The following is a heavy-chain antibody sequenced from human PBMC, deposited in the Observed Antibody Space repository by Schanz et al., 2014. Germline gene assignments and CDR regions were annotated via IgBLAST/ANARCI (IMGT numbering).Heavy chain of an antibody. V-gene: IGHV4-59*08. CDR1: GGDIGNYY. CDR2: IHQSGGT. CDR3: AKFLYDDPS. J-gene: IGHJ5*02. D-gene: IGHD3-3*01. Sequence: QVQLQESGPGLVKPSETLSLTCSVSGGDIGNYYWSWIRQPPGKGLEWIGYIHQSGGTNYNPSLKSRVTILVDTSKNKFSRRLTSLTAADTAVYYCAKFLYDDPSWGQGTLVTVSS.